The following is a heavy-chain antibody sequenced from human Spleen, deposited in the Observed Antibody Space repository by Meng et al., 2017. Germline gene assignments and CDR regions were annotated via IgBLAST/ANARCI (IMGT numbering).Heavy chain of an antibody. V-gene: IGHV3-23*01. D-gene: IGHD3-3*01. CDR1: GFTFNSNA. CDR3: ARVLTI. Sequence: GESLKISCAASGFTFNSNAMTWVRQAPGKGLEWVSTIGGSGGSTYYLDSVKGRFTISRDDAKNSLYLQMNSLRAEDTAVYYCARVLTIRGQGTLVTVSS. CDR2: IGGSGGST. J-gene: IGHJ4*02.